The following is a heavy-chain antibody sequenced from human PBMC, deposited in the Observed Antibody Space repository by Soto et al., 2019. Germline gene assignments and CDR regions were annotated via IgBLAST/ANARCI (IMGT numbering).Heavy chain of an antibody. CDR1: GGSINSGDYY. CDR3: ARDSRYCSDGTCYSYDLDV. J-gene: IGHJ6*02. V-gene: IGHV4-31*11. Sequence: SETLSLTCAVSGGSINSGDYYWNWIRQHPGKGLEWIGSISYSGSTYYNPSLESRVTISVDSSKNQFSLKLTSMSAADTAVYYCARDSRYCSDGTCYSYDLDVWGQGTTVTVSS. D-gene: IGHD2-15*01. CDR2: ISYSGST.